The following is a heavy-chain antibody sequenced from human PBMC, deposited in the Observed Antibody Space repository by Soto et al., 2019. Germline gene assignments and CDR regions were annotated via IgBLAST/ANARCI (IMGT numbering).Heavy chain of an antibody. CDR2: ISNDGNSE. V-gene: IGHV3-30*18. CDR3: AKTITTIGVSSTGRGALLHN. Sequence: QVQLVESGGGVVQPGRSLRLSCAASGFTFSVFGMHWVRQAPGKGLEWVAGISNDGNSEHYADSVKGRFTISRDNSKNTFYLQMKSLSVEDTAVYYCAKTITTIGVSSTGRGALLHNCGQGILVYASS. D-gene: IGHD3-3*01. J-gene: IGHJ4*02. CDR1: GFTFSVFG.